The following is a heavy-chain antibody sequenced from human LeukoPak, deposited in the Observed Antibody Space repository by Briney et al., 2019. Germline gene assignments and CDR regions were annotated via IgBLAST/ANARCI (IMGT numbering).Heavy chain of an antibody. Sequence: GGSLRLSCAASGFTFSSYAMTWVRQAPGKGLEWVSAISGSGGSTYYADSVKGRFTISRDNSKNTLYLQMNSLRAEDTAVYYCAKLRAAAGTDPWFDPWGQGTLVTVSS. CDR1: GFTFSSYA. D-gene: IGHD6-13*01. CDR3: AKLRAAAGTDPWFDP. CDR2: ISGSGGST. V-gene: IGHV3-23*01. J-gene: IGHJ5*02.